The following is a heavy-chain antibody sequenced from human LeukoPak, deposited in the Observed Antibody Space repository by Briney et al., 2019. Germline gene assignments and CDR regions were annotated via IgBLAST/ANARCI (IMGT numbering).Heavy chain of an antibody. D-gene: IGHD3-9*01. CDR2: ISSSSSTI. V-gene: IGHV3-48*01. CDR1: GFTFSIYS. J-gene: IGHJ6*03. CDR3: ARAPRGYDILTGYYMDV. Sequence: GGSLRLSCAASGFTFSIYSMNWVRQAPGKGLEWVSYISSSSSTIYYADSVKGRFTISRDNAKNSLYLQMNSLRAEYTAVYYCARAPRGYDILTGYYMDVWGKGTTVTVSS.